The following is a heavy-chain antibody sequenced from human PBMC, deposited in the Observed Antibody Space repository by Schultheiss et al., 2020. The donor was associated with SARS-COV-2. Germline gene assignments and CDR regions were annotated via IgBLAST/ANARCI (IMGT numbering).Heavy chain of an antibody. J-gene: IGHJ4*02. CDR1: GGSISSSSYY. V-gene: IGHV4-39*07. CDR2: IYYSGST. CDR3: ARVGVANLGAFDY. D-gene: IGHD3-3*01. Sequence: SQTLSLTCTVSGGSISSSSYYWGWIRQPPGKGLEWIGSIYYSGSTYYNPSLKSRVTISVDTSKNQFSLKLSSVTAADTAVYYCARVGVANLGAFDYWGQGTTVTVSS.